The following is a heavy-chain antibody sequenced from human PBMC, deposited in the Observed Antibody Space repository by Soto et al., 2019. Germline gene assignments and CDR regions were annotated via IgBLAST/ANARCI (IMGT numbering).Heavy chain of an antibody. D-gene: IGHD6-19*01. CDR2: ISGSGGST. CDR1: GFTFSSYD. Sequence: EVQLLESGGGLVQPGGSLRLSCAASGFTFSSYDMSWVRQAPWKGLEWVSAISGSGGSTYYADSVKGRFTISRDNSKNTLYLQMNSLRAEDTAVYYRAKVMSSSGWYAYYFDYWGQGTMVTVSS. V-gene: IGHV3-23*01. J-gene: IGHJ4*02. CDR3: AKVMSSSGWYAYYFDY.